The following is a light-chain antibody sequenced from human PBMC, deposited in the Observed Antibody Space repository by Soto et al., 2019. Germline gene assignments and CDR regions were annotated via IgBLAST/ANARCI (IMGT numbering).Light chain of an antibody. CDR2: LGS. J-gene: IGKJ3*01. V-gene: IGKV2-28*01. CDR1: QSLLYSNGYNY. CDR3: MQARQTPFT. Sequence: DVVMTQSPLSLPVTPGEPASISCRSSQSLLYSNGYNYLVWYLQKPGQSPQLLIYLGSYRASGVPDRFSGSGSGTDFTLKISRVEAEDVGVYYCMQARQTPFTFGPGTKVEI.